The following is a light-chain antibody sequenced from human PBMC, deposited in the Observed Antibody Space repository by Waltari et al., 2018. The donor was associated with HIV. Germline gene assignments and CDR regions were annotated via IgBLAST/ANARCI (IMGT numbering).Light chain of an antibody. V-gene: IGLV2-8*01. Sequence: QSALTQPPSASGSPGQSVTISCTGTSSDVGGYNYFSWYQQHPGKAPKLMIYEVTKRPSGVPDRFSASKSGNTASLTVSGLQADDEADYYCSSFAGSNNFVVFGGGTKLTVL. J-gene: IGLJ3*02. CDR2: EVT. CDR1: SSDVGGYNY. CDR3: SSFAGSNNFVV.